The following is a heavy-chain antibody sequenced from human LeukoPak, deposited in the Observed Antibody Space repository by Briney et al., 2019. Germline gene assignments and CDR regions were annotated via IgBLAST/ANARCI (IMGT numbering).Heavy chain of an antibody. CDR3: ASQSYYDSSGYYYTGAFDI. CDR1: GYTFTSYG. V-gene: IGHV1-18*01. CDR2: ISAYNGNT. J-gene: IGHJ3*02. Sequence: ASVKVSCKASGYTFTSYGISWVRQASGQGLEWMGWISAYNGNTNYAQKLQGRVTMTTDTSTSTAYMELRSLRSDDTAVYYCASQSYYDSSGYYYTGAFDIWGQGTMVTVSS. D-gene: IGHD3-22*01.